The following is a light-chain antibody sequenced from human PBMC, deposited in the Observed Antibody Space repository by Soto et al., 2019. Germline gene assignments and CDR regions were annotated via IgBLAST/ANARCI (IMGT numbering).Light chain of an antibody. Sequence: EIMLTQSPATLSLSPGERATLSCRASQSIRSFLAWYQQKRGQAPRLLIYDASNRATGIPARFSGSGSGTDFTLTISSLEPEDFAFYYCQQRSNWPLTFGGGTKVEIK. CDR1: QSIRSF. V-gene: IGKV3-11*01. CDR2: DAS. CDR3: QQRSNWPLT. J-gene: IGKJ4*01.